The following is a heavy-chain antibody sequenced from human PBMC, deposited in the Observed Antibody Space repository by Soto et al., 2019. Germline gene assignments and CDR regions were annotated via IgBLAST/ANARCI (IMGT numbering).Heavy chain of an antibody. CDR3: AREQWGFDS. CDR1: GGSISSNGHY. J-gene: IGHJ4*02. Sequence: QVQLQESGPELVKPSQTLSLTCTVSGGSISSNGHYWTWIRQHPGKGLEWIAYIYYTGNTYYNPSLKSRLSISVDTSKNPFSLKLRSVTAADTAVYSCAREQWGFDSWGQGTLVTVSS. CDR2: IYYTGNT. D-gene: IGHD6-19*01. V-gene: IGHV4-31*03.